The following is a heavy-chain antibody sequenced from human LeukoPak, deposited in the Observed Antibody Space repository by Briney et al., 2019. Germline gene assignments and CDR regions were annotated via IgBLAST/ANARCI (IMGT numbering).Heavy chain of an antibody. CDR1: GDSISSYY. V-gene: IGHV4-4*09. J-gene: IGHJ4*02. Sequence: SETLSLTCTVSGDSISSYYWSWIRQPPGKGLEWIGYIYTSGGTNYIPSLKGRVTISIATSKTQFSLKLSSVTAADSAVYYCARLTRLSTSPDRYYLDYWGQGTLVTVSS. CDR3: ARLTRLSTSPDRYYLDY. D-gene: IGHD6-6*01. CDR2: IYTSGGT.